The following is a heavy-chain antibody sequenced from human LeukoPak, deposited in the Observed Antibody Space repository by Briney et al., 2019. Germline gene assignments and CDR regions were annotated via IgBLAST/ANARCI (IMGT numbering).Heavy chain of an antibody. Sequence: GSLRLSCAASGFTLRSYTMNWVRQPPGKGLEWIGSIYYSESTYYNPSLKSRVTISVDTSKNQFSLKLSSVTAADTAVYYCAGGDSSGWYGWFDPWGQGTLVTVSS. V-gene: IGHV4-39*07. CDR2: IYYSEST. D-gene: IGHD6-19*01. CDR3: AGGDSSGWYGWFDP. CDR1: GFTLRSYT. J-gene: IGHJ5*02.